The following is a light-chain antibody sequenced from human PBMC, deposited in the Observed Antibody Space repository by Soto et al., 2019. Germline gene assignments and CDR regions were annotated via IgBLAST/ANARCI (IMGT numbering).Light chain of an antibody. CDR1: SSDVGGYNY. J-gene: IGLJ2*01. Sequence: QSALTQPPSASGSPGQSVTISCTGTSSDVGGYNYVSWYQLHPGKAPKLMIYEVNKRPSGVPDRFSGSKSGNTASLTVSGLQAEGEADYYCSSYAGSDNFGVVFGGGTKLTVL. CDR3: SSYAGSDNFGVV. CDR2: EVN. V-gene: IGLV2-8*01.